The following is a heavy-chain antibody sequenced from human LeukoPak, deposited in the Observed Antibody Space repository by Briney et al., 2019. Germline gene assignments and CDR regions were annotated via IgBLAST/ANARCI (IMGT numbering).Heavy chain of an antibody. CDR2: IYYSGST. CDR1: GGSISSYY. D-gene: IGHD5/OR15-5a*01. V-gene: IGHV4-59*01. J-gene: IGHJ6*03. Sequence: PSETLSLTCTVSGGSISSYYWSWIRQPPGKGLEWIGYIYYSGSTNYNPSLKSRVTISVDTSKNQFSLKLSSVTAADTAVYYCARVSQQTPFYVYYYYCYMDVWGKGTTVTVSS. CDR3: ARVSQQTPFYVYYYYCYMDV.